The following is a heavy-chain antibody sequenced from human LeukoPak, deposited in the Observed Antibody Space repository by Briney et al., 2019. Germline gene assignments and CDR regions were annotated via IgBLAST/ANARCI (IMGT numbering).Heavy chain of an antibody. Sequence: GGSLRLSCAASGFTFSSYSMNWVRQAPGKGLEWVGRIKSKTDGGTTDYAAPVKGRFTISRDDSKNTLYLQMNSLKTEDTAVYYCTTVVVVAAKGVSWFDPWGQGTLVTVSS. J-gene: IGHJ5*02. CDR1: GFTFSSYS. CDR2: IKSKTDGGTT. CDR3: TTVVVVAAKGVSWFDP. V-gene: IGHV3-15*01. D-gene: IGHD2-15*01.